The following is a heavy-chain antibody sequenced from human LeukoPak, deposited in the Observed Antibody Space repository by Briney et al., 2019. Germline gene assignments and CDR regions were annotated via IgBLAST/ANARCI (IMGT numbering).Heavy chain of an antibody. CDR2: INSDGSST. CDR1: GSTFSSYW. V-gene: IGHV3-74*01. Sequence: PGGSLRLSCAASGSTFSSYWMHWVRQAPGKGLVWVSRINSDGSSTSYADSVKGRFTISRDNAKNTLYLQMNSLRAEDTAVYYCARDILTGSPWFDYWGQGTLVTVSS. J-gene: IGHJ4*02. D-gene: IGHD3-9*01. CDR3: ARDILTGSPWFDY.